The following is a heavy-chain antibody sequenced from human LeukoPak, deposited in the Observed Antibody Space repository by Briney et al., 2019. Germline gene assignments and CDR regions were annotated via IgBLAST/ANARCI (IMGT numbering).Heavy chain of an antibody. CDR2: IYTSGST. Sequence: SETLSLTCTVSGGSTSSYYWSWSRQPAGKGLEWIGRIYTSGSTNYNPSLKSRVTMSVDTSKNQFSLKLSSVTAADTAVYYCARRLAVADSPDFDSWGQGTLVTVSS. V-gene: IGHV4-4*07. CDR3: ARRLAVADSPDFDS. J-gene: IGHJ4*02. CDR1: GGSTSSYY. D-gene: IGHD6-13*01.